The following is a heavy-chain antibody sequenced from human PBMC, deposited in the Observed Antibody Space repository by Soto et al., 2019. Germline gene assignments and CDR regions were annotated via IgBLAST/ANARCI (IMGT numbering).Heavy chain of an antibody. CDR3: ANDRKVIAHRTHDY. J-gene: IGHJ4*02. CDR1: GFTFSSYA. Sequence: GGSLRLSCAACGFTFSSYAMSWVRQAPGNGLEWVSTISGSGGSTYYAGFVKGRFPISRDNSKNTLYLQMNSLRAEDTAVYYCANDRKVIAHRTHDYWGQGTLVTVSS. CDR2: ISGSGGST. D-gene: IGHD3-22*01. V-gene: IGHV3-23*01.